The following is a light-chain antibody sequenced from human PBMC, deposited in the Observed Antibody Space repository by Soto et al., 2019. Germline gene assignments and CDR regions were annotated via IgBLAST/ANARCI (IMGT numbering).Light chain of an antibody. J-gene: IGKJ1*01. Sequence: EIVMTQSPSTLSVSPGERATLSCRASQSVSSNLAWYQQKPGQAPRLLIYGASTRATGIPARFSGSGSGTDFTLTISRLEPEDFAVYYCQQYGSSGRTFGQGTKVDIK. CDR1: QSVSSN. CDR3: QQYGSSGRT. V-gene: IGKV3-15*01. CDR2: GAS.